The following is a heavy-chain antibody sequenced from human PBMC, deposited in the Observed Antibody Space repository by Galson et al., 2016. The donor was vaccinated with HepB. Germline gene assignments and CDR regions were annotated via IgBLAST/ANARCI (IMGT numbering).Heavy chain of an antibody. D-gene: IGHD4-17*01. CDR1: GFSPSTSGVG. V-gene: IGHV2-5*01. J-gene: IGHJ4*02. CDR3: AHLSPYGPRDFDY. Sequence: PALAKPTQTLTLTCTFSGFSPSTSGVGVGWIRQPPGKALEWLALIHGYDDKRHSPPLESRLTITKDTSKNQVVLKMTHMDPVDTATYYCAHLSPYGPRDFDYWGQGTLVTVSS. CDR2: IHGYDDK.